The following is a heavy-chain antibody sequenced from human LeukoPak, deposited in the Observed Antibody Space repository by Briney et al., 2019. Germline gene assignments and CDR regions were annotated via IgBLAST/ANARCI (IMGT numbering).Heavy chain of an antibody. V-gene: IGHV4-59*08. D-gene: IGHD6-13*01. CDR2: LYYSGST. Sequence: SETLSLTCTVSNGSISSDYWSWIRQPPGKGLEWIGYLYYSGSTNYNPSLKSRVTISVDTSKNQFSLNLTSVTAADTAVYYCARSFKDVAAARFDSWGQGTLVTVSS. CDR1: NGSISSDY. J-gene: IGHJ4*02. CDR3: ARSFKDVAAARFDS.